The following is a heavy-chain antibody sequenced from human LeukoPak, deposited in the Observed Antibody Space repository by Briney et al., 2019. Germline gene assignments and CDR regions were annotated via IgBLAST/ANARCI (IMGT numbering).Heavy chain of an antibody. CDR3: AKDRAGNSGSRGFDY. CDR1: GFTFNIYA. V-gene: IGHV3-23*01. J-gene: IGHJ4*02. Sequence: QPGGSLRLSCAASGFTFNIYAMSWVRQAPGKGPEWVSDISGSGGITYYADSVKGRFTISRDNSKNTLYLQVSSLRAEDTAVYYCAKDRAGNSGSRGFDYWGQGTLVTVSS. D-gene: IGHD5-12*01. CDR2: ISGSGGIT.